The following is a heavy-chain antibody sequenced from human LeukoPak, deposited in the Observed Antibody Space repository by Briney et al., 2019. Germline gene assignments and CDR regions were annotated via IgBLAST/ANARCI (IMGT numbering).Heavy chain of an antibody. V-gene: IGHV3-33*06. J-gene: IGHJ4*02. D-gene: IGHD1-1*01. CDR3: AKLPSGGTGTALIDY. CDR2: IWYDGSNK. Sequence: GGSLRLSCAASGFTFRSYGMHWVRQAPGKGLEWVAVIWYDGSNKYYADSVKGRFTISRDNSKNTLYLQMNSLRAEDTAVYYCAKLPSGGTGTALIDYWGQGTLVTVSS. CDR1: GFTFRSYG.